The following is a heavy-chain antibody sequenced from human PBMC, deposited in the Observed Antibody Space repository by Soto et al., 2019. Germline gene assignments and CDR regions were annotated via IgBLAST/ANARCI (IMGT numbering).Heavy chain of an antibody. V-gene: IGHV1-8*01. Sequence: ASVKVSCKASGYTFTSYDINWVLQATGQGLEWVGWMNPNSGNTGYAQKFQGRVTMTRNTSISTAYMELSSLRSEDTAVYYCARGFLVRGYYYMDVWGKGTTVTVSS. CDR2: MNPNSGNT. CDR1: GYTFTSYD. J-gene: IGHJ6*03. D-gene: IGHD3-10*01. CDR3: ARGFLVRGYYYMDV.